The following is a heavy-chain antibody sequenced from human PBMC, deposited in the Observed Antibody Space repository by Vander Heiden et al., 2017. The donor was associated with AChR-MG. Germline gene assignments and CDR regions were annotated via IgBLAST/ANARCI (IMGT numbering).Heavy chain of an antibody. Sequence: QVQLQQWGAGLLKPSETLSLTCAVYGGSFSGYYWSWIRQPPGKGLEWIGEINHSGSTNYNPSRKRRVTISVDTSNNQFSLKLRSVTAAYTAVYYCATYIDCGDYALGYGYFDYWGQGTLVTVSS. CDR3: ATYIDCGDYALGYGYFDY. CDR2: INHSGST. J-gene: IGHJ4*02. V-gene: IGHV4-34*01. CDR1: GGSFSGYY. D-gene: IGHD4-17*01.